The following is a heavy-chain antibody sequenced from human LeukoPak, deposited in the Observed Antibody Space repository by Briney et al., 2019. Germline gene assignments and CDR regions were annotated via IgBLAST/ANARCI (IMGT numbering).Heavy chain of an antibody. CDR1: GFTFNNYV. CDR3: AKGIYGSGYFYAMDV. Sequence: PGGSLRLSCAASGFTFNNYVMSWVRQAPGKGLEWVSTVSGSGGSTNYADSVKGRFTISRDNSKNTLYLQMNSLRAEDTALYYCAKGIYGSGYFYAMDVWGQGTTVTVSS. V-gene: IGHV3-23*01. J-gene: IGHJ6*02. CDR2: VSGSGGST. D-gene: IGHD3-10*01.